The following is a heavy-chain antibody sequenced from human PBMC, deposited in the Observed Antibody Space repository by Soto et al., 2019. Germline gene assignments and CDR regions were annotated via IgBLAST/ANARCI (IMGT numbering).Heavy chain of an antibody. CDR1: GGSISSSSYY. CDR2: IYYSGST. Sequence: QLQLQESGPGLVKPSETLSLTCTVSGGSISSSSYYWGWIRQPPGKGLEWIGSIYYSGSTYYNPSLKSRVTIPVDTSKNQFSLKLSSVTAADTAVYYCAGRHDLYSSGWYIWGQGTLVTVSS. V-gene: IGHV4-39*01. D-gene: IGHD6-19*01. J-gene: IGHJ4*02. CDR3: AGRHDLYSSGWYI.